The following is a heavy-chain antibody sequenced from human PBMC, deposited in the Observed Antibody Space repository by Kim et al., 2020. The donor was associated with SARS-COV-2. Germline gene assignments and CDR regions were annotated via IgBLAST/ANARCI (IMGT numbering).Heavy chain of an antibody. J-gene: IGHJ4*02. Sequence: GGSLRLSCAASGFTFSSYSMNWVRQAPGKGLEWVSSISSSSSYIYYADSVKGRFTISRDNTKNSLYLQMNSLRAEDTAVYYCARDLSTDYGTPDYWGQGTLVTVSS. CDR2: ISSSSSYI. CDR1: GFTFSSYS. V-gene: IGHV3-21*01. D-gene: IGHD4-17*01. CDR3: ARDLSTDYGTPDY.